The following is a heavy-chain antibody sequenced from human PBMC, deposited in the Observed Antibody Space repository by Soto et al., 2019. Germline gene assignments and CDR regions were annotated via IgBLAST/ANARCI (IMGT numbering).Heavy chain of an antibody. J-gene: IGHJ4*02. Sequence: QVQLVQSRAEVKKPVSSVRVSCKASGGTFSSYAISWVRQAPGQGLEWMGGIIPIFGTANYAQKFQGRVTITADESTSTAYMELSSLRSEDTAVYYCASLQRGVEMTSNDYWGQGTLVTVSS. CDR1: GGTFSSYA. V-gene: IGHV1-69*01. CDR3: ASLQRGVEMTSNDY. D-gene: IGHD2-15*01. CDR2: IIPIFGTA.